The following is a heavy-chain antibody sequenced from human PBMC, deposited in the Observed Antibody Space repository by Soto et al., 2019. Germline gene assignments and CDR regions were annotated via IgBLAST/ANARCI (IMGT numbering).Heavy chain of an antibody. CDR1: GFTFSSYG. CDR2: ISYDGSNK. CDR3: AKDKAQLFSSWRSYYYYGMDV. Sequence: GGSLRLSCAASGFTFSSYGMHWVRQAPGKGLEWVAVISYDGSNKYYADSVKGRFTISRDNSKNTLYLQMNSLRAEDTAVYYCAKDKAQLFSSWRSYYYYGMDVWGQGTTVTVSS. D-gene: IGHD6-13*01. V-gene: IGHV3-30*18. J-gene: IGHJ6*02.